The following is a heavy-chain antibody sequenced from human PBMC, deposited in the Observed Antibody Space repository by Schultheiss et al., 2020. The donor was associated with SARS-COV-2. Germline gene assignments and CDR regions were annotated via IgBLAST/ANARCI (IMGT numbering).Heavy chain of an antibody. Sequence: GGSLRLSCEASGFAFDDYAMHWVRQAPGKGLEWVSGISWNSGSIGYADYVKGRFTISRDNAKNSLYLQMNSLRAEDTAVYYCARDLGLGKYNWNEEIGYWGQGTLVTVAS. D-gene: IGHD1-20*01. J-gene: IGHJ4*02. CDR1: GFAFDDYA. CDR3: ARDLGLGKYNWNEEIGY. V-gene: IGHV3-9*01. CDR2: ISWNSGSI.